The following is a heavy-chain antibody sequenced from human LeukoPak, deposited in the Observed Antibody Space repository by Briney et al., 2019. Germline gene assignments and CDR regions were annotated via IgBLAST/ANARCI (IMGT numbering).Heavy chain of an antibody. D-gene: IGHD4-11*01. V-gene: IGHV4-30-2*01. CDR1: GGSISSGGYY. Sequence: PSETLSLTCTVSGGSISSGGYYWSWIRQPPGKGLEWIGYIYHSGSTYYNPSLKSRVTISVDRSKNQFSLKLSSVTAADTAVYYCARAGKQYYFDYWGQGTLVTVSS. CDR3: ARAGKQYYFDY. CDR2: IYHSGST. J-gene: IGHJ4*02.